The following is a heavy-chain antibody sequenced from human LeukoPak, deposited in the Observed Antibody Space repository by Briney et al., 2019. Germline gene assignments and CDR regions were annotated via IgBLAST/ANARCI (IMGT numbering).Heavy chain of an antibody. D-gene: IGHD2-15*01. V-gene: IGHV3-23*05. J-gene: IGHJ4*02. CDR3: AKSIRSYCSGGSCPGY. CDR2: IDSSGTKT. Sequence: GGSLRLSCAASGFTFSSYTMSWVRQAPGKGLAWVSGIDSSGTKTTYADSVKGRFTISRDNPRNTLYLQMNSLRAEDTAVYYCAKSIRSYCSGGSCPGYWGQGTLVTVSS. CDR1: GFTFSSYT.